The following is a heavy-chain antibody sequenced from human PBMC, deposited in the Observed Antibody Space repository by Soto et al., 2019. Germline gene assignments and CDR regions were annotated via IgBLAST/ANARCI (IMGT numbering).Heavy chain of an antibody. CDR2: ISAYNGIT. D-gene: IGHD3-10*01. J-gene: IGHJ6*03. CDR1: GYTFTSYG. V-gene: IGHV1-18*01. Sequence: ASVKVSCKASGYTFTSYGISWVRQAPGQGLEWMGWISAYNGITNYAQKLQGRVTMTTDTSTSTAYMELRSLRSDDTAVYYCARVGMVRGVRYYYYMDVWGKGTTVTVSS. CDR3: ARVGMVRGVRYYYYMDV.